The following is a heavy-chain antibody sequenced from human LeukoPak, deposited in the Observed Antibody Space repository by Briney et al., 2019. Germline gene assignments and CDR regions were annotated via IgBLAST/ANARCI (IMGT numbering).Heavy chain of an antibody. CDR1: GGSITTTNF. D-gene: IGHD6-13*01. CDR3: SRARPRTPLYSSSWSGAFDI. J-gene: IGHJ3*02. Sequence: SETLSLTCGVSGGSITTTNFWSWVRQPPGGGLEWIGEISLRGRTQYNPSLKSRVNISIDESKNHLYLSLASVTAADTAVYYCSRARPRTPLYSSSWSGAFDIWGQGTMVTVSS. CDR2: ISLRGRT. V-gene: IGHV4-4*02.